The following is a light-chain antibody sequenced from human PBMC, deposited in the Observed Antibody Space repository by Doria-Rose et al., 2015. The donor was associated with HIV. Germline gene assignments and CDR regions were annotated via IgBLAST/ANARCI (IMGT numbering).Light chain of an antibody. CDR2: GAS. CDR1: QSVSTSS. Sequence: EIVLTQSPGTLSLSPGERATLSCRASQSVSTSSLAWYQQKNGQAPSLLIYGASSRATGISDRFSGTGSGTEFTLTISRLEPEDFAVFYCQQYGTSPPTLGQGTKVEIK. J-gene: IGKJ1*01. CDR3: QQYGTSPPT. V-gene: IGKV3-20*01.